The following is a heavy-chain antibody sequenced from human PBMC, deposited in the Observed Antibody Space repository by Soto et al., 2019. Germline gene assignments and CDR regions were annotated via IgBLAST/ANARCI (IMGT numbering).Heavy chain of an antibody. CDR3: ARGTYRSKTDFDY. Sequence: EVQLVESGGGLVQPGGSLRLSCAASGFTFSSYNMNWVRQAPGKGLEWVSYISSSSGTISYANSVKGRFTISRDNAQNSLYLQMTSLRAEDTAVYYCARGTYRSKTDFDYWGQGTLVTVSS. D-gene: IGHD6-13*01. V-gene: IGHV3-48*03. J-gene: IGHJ4*02. CDR1: GFTFSSYN. CDR2: ISSSSGTI.